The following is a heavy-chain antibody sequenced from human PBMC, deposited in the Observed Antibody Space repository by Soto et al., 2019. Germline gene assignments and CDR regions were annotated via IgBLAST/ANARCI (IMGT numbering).Heavy chain of an antibody. J-gene: IGHJ4*02. D-gene: IGHD2-15*01. CDR2: ISGYNGNT. V-gene: IGHV1-18*01. CDR3: ARSICSGGSCYSGVY. CDR1: GYTFTSYG. Sequence: QVQLVQSGAEVKKPGASVKVSCKASGYTFTSYGISWVRQAPGQGLEWMGWISGYNGNTNYAQKLQGRVTMTTDTSTSTAYMEVRSLRSDDTAVYYCARSICSGGSCYSGVYWGQGTLVTVSS.